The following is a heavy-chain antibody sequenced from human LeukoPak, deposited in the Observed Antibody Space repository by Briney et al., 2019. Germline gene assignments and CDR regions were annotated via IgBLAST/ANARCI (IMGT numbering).Heavy chain of an antibody. CDR1: GGSISSYY. V-gene: IGHV4-59*01. J-gene: IGHJ4*02. Sequence: SETLSLTCTVSGGSISSYYWSWIRQPPGKGLEWIGYIYYSGSTNYNPSLKSRVTISVDTSKNQFSLKLSSVTAADTAVYYCARGAAASAGFDYWGQGTLVTVSS. CDR2: IYYSGST. D-gene: IGHD6-13*01. CDR3: ARGAAASAGFDY.